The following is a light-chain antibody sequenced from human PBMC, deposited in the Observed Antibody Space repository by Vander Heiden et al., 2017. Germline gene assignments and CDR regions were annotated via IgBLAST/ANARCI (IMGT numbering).Light chain of an antibody. CDR1: SSDIATYNF. CDR3: SSYRSTNTPV. J-gene: IGLJ1*01. V-gene: IGLV2-14*03. Sequence: QSALTQPASASGSPGQSITISCTGTSSDIATYNFVSWYQQRPGKAPKLIIYDVSNRPSGLSNRFSGSKSGNTASLTISGLQPEDEADYYCSSYRSTNTPVFGTGTKVTVL. CDR2: DVS.